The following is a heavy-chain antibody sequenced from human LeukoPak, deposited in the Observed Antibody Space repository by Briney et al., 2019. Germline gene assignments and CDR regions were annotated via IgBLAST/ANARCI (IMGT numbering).Heavy chain of an antibody. CDR1: GGSISSYY. CDR3: ASRTPSGSVDY. V-gene: IGHV4-59*01. CDR2: IYYSGST. J-gene: IGHJ4*02. Sequence: SETLSLTCTVSGGSISSYYWGWIRQPPGKGLEWIGYIYYSGSTNYNPSLKSRVTISVDTSKNQFSLKLSTVTAADTAVYYCASRTPSGSVDYWGQGTLVTVSS. D-gene: IGHD6-19*01.